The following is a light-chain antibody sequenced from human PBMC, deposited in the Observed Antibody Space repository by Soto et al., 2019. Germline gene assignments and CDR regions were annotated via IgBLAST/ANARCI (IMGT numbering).Light chain of an antibody. CDR3: HHFGSLPET. J-gene: IGKJ1*01. CDR1: QSVASSY. V-gene: IGKV3-20*01. CDR2: SAS. Sequence: EVVLTQSPGTLSLSPGERVTLSCRASQSVASSYLASYQQKPGRAPRLLFYSASSSAAGIHDRFSGSGSGTDFTLTISRLEPEDFAVYYCHHFGSLPETFGQGTNVE.